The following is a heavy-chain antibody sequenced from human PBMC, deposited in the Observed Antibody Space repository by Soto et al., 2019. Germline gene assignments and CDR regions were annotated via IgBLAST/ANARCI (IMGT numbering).Heavy chain of an antibody. CDR3: ARDQSRTDYYYYGLDV. CDR1: GFTFISYS. CDR2: ISSISSNI. V-gene: IGHV3-21*05. Sequence: PGVPLRLSWAASGFTFISYSRNWVRQAPGKGREWVSYISSISSNIYYADSVKGRFTISRDNSKNTLYLQMNSLRAEDTAVYYCARDQSRTDYYYYGLDVWGQGTTVTVSS. J-gene: IGHJ6*02.